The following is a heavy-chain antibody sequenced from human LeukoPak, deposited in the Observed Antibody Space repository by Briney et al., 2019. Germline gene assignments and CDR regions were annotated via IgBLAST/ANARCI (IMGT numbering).Heavy chain of an antibody. J-gene: IGHJ4*02. D-gene: IGHD3-22*01. V-gene: IGHV4-59*12. CDR1: DASISGYY. Sequence: PSETLSLTCTVSDASISGYYWSWIRQPPGKGLEWIGSIHFSGSTNYNPSLRSRVTISVDTSKNQLSLKLSSVTAVDTAVYYCARNDHESSGFDYWGQGTPVTVSS. CDR3: ARNDHESSGFDY. CDR2: IHFSGST.